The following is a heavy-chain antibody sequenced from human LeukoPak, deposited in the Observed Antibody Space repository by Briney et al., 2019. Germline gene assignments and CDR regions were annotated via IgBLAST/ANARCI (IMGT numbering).Heavy chain of an antibody. J-gene: IGHJ6*02. CDR3: ATESGVPAAIRYYYYGMDV. D-gene: IGHD2-2*02. Sequence: ASVKVSCKVSGYTLTELSMHWVRQAPGKGLEWMGGFDPEGGETIYAQKFQGRVTMTEDTSTDTAYMELSSLRSEDTAVYYCATESGVPAAIRYYYYGMDVWGQGTTVTVSS. CDR1: GYTLTELS. CDR2: FDPEGGET. V-gene: IGHV1-24*01.